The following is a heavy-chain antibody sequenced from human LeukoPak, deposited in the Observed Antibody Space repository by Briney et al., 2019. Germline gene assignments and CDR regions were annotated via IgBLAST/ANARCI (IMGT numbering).Heavy chain of an antibody. D-gene: IGHD3-3*01. J-gene: IGHJ4*02. Sequence: PGGSLRLSCAASGFTFSSYWMSWVRQAPGKGLEWVANIKQDGSEKYYVDSVKGRFTISRDNAKNSLYLQMNSLRAEDTAVYYCARDLGMDYDFWSGHGTYDYWGQGTLVTVSS. V-gene: IGHV3-7*01. CDR1: GFTFSSYW. CDR3: ARDLGMDYDFWSGHGTYDY. CDR2: IKQDGSEK.